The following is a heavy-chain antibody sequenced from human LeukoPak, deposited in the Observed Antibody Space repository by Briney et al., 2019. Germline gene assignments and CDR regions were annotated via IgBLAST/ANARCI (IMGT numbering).Heavy chain of an antibody. CDR3: ATHPKYYYDSSGYYRAEYFQH. V-gene: IGHV1-24*01. J-gene: IGHJ1*01. Sequence: ASVKVSCKVSGYTLIELSMHRVRQAPGKGLEWMGGFDPEDGETIYAQKFQGRVTMTEDTSTDTAYMELSSLRSEDTAVYYCATHPKYYYDSSGYYRAEYFQHWGQGTLVTVSS. D-gene: IGHD3-22*01. CDR1: GYTLIELS. CDR2: FDPEDGET.